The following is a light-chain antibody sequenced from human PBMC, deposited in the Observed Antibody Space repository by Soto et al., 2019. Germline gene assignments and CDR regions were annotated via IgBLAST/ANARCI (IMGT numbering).Light chain of an antibody. CDR2: GAS. V-gene: IGKV3-15*01. CDR3: QQYNNWLLLT. J-gene: IGKJ4*01. Sequence: EIVLTQSPGTLSLSPGERATLSCRASQSVRSSLAWYQQKPGQAPRLLIYGASTRATGTPARFSGSGSGTEFTLTISSLQSEDSAVYYCQQYNNWLLLTLGGGTKVDIK. CDR1: QSVRSS.